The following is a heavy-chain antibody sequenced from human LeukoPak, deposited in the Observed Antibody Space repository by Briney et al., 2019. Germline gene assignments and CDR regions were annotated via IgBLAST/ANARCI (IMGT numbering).Heavy chain of an antibody. CDR3: ARVEKYTSSGPTDP. D-gene: IGHD6-13*01. J-gene: IGHJ5*02. V-gene: IGHV4-59*12. Sequence: SETLSLTCSVSGGSITGYSWSWIRQTPGKGLEWIGYIYYNGDTHYNPSLNSRLSMSVDTPNKQFSLKLTSVTAADTAVYYCARVEKYTSSGPTDPWGQGTLVTVSS. CDR1: GGSITGYS. CDR2: IYYNGDT.